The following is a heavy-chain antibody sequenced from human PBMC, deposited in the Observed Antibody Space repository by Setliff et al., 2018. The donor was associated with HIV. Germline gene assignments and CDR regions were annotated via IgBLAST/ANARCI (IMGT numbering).Heavy chain of an antibody. D-gene: IGHD6-25*01. J-gene: IGHJ4*02. CDR2: INHSGST. Sequence: LSLTCAVYGGSFSGYYWSWIRQPPGKGLEWIGEINHSGSTHYNPSLKSRVTISVDTSKNTFSLRLTSMTAADTAVYYCVRDAVDSAGDYWGQGKVVTVSS. V-gene: IGHV4-34*01. CDR3: VRDAVDSAGDY. CDR1: GGSFSGYY.